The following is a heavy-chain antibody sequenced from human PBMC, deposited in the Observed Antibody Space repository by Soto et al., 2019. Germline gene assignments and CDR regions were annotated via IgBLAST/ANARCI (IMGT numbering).Heavy chain of an antibody. CDR2: ISGSGGRT. V-gene: IGHV3-23*01. Sequence: EVQLLESGGGLIQPGGSLRLSCEASGFTFSNYGMTWVRLAPGKGLEWVSTISGSGGRTFYADPMKGRFTISRDNSKNPLYLQVNSLRAEDTAVYYCAKEMIASTLADFFDYCGQGTLVTVSS. CDR3: AKEMIASTLADFFDY. CDR1: GFTFSNYG. D-gene: IGHD2-21*01. J-gene: IGHJ4*02.